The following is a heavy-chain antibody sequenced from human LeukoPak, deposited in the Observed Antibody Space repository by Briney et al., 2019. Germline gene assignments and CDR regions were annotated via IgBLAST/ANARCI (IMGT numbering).Heavy chain of an antibody. CDR3: ARGGYSSGWYLGMDV. D-gene: IGHD6-19*01. CDR2: ISAYNGNT. J-gene: IGHJ6*02. V-gene: IGHV1-18*01. CDR1: GYTFTSYG. Sequence: ASVKVSCTASGYTFTSYGISWVRQAPGQGLEWMGWISAYNGNTNYAQKLQGRVTMTTDTSTSTAYMELRSLRPDDTAVYYCARGGYSSGWYLGMDVWGQGPTVTVSS.